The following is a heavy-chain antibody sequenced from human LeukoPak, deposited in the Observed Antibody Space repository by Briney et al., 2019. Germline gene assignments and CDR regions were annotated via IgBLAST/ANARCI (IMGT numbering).Heavy chain of an antibody. D-gene: IGHD3-22*01. CDR2: IWADGAP. Sequence: SQTLSLTCAVSGGSFSSDSYYWSWIRQPAGKGLEWIGRIWADGAPTYRPSLKSRVTISVDTSKNQFSLRLSSVTAADTAVYYCARGRDSRGYQFMGFDSWGQGTLVTVSS. CDR1: GGSFSSDSYY. V-gene: IGHV4-61*02. CDR3: ARGRDSRGYQFMGFDS. J-gene: IGHJ4*02.